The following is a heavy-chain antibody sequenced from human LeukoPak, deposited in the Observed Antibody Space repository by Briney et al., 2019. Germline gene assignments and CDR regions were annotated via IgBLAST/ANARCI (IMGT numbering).Heavy chain of an antibody. D-gene: IGHD4-23*01. J-gene: IGHJ4*02. CDR2: INHSGST. V-gene: IGHV4-34*01. CDR3: ARGSSTVVTVYYFDY. CDR1: GGSFSGYY. Sequence: SETLSLTCAVYGGSFSGYYWSWIRQPPGKGLEWIGEINHSGSTNYNPSLKSRVTISVDTSKNQFSLELSSVTAADTAVYYCARGSSTVVTVYYFDYWGQGTLVTVSS.